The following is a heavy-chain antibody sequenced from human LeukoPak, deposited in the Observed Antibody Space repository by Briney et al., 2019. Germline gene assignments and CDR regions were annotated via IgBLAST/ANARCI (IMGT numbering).Heavy chain of an antibody. CDR1: GFTVSSNY. Sequence: GGSLRLSCAASGFTVSSNYMSWVRQAPGKGLEWVSVIYSGGSTYYADSVKGRFTISRDNSKNTLYLQMNSLRAEDTAVYYCAASQYYYDSSAFDYWGQGTLVTVSS. V-gene: IGHV3-66*01. CDR2: IYSGGST. CDR3: AASQYYYDSSAFDY. J-gene: IGHJ4*02. D-gene: IGHD3-22*01.